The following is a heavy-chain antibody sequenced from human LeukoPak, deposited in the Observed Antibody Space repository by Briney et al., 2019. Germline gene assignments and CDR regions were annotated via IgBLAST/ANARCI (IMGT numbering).Heavy chain of an antibody. D-gene: IGHD1-26*01. CDR1: GYSISSGYY. J-gene: IGHJ3*02. V-gene: IGHV4-38-2*01. CDR3: ARARGSYRDDAFDI. CDR2: IYHSGST. Sequence: PSETLSLTCAVSGYSISSGYYWGWIRQPLGKGLEWIGSIYHSGSTYYNPSLKSRVTISVDTSKNQFSLKLSSVTAADTAVYYCARARGSYRDDAFDIWGQGTMVTVSS.